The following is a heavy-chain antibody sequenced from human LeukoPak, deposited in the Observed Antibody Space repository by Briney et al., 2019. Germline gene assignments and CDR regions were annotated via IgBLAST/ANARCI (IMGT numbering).Heavy chain of an antibody. D-gene: IGHD7-27*01. V-gene: IGHV5-51*01. CDR2: IDPSDSET. J-gene: IGHJ4*02. CDR3: ARQTAKGRSGDY. CDR1: GYSFTSYW. Sequence: GESLKISCKASGYSFTSYWIGWERQMPGKGLEWMGIIDPSDSETRYTPSFQGQVTISVDKSLTTADLQWNSLKASDTAMYYCARQTAKGRSGDYWGQGTLVTVSS.